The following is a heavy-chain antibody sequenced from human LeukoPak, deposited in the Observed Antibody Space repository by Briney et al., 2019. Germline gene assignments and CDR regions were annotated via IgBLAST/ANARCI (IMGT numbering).Heavy chain of an antibody. V-gene: IGHV3-23*01. CDR3: AKDVKTMTDLDS. D-gene: IGHD1-1*01. J-gene: IGHJ4*02. CDR1: GFTFSSHA. Sequence: PGGSLRLSCAASGFTFSSHAMSWVRQPPGKGLEWVSVISGGTTSTYYADSVKGRFTISRDNSKNILYLQMNSLRAEDTAVYYCAKDVKTMTDLDSWGQGTLVTVSS. CDR2: ISGGTTST.